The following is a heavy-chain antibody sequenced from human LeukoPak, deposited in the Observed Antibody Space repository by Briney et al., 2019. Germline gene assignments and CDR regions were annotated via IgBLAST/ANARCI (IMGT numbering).Heavy chain of an antibody. V-gene: IGHV3-21*01. D-gene: IGHD1/OR15-1a*01. J-gene: IGHJ4*02. CDR3: ARGLSGSMVY. CDR2: LSSSSSYI. CDR1: GFTLSSYS. Sequence: GRSLRLSCAASGFTLSSYSMNWVSQATGKGLEWVSSLSSSSSYIYYADTLKGRFSISRDNAKNSLYLQMSSLSDKDTAVYYGARGLSGSMVYWGQGRLVTVSS.